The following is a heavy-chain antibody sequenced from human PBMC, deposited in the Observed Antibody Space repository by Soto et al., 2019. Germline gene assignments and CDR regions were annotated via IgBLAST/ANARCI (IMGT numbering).Heavy chain of an antibody. CDR1: GSTFSSYG. CDR3: ARGRSGSGWYGLGGMDV. CDR2: VSSGSAYI. D-gene: IGHD6-13*01. Sequence: EVQLVESGGGLVKPGGSLRLSCAASGSTFSSYGMNWVRQAPGKGLEWVSSVSSGSAYIYYAESVKGRFTISRDNAKTSLYLQMNSLRADDTAVYYCARGRSGSGWYGLGGMDVWGQGTTVTFSS. J-gene: IGHJ6*02. V-gene: IGHV3-21*01.